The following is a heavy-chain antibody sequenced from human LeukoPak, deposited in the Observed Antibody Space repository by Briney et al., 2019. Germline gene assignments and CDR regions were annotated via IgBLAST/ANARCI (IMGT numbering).Heavy chain of an antibody. J-gene: IGHJ4*02. CDR1: GFTFSDAW. CDR3: ARDSPPDY. V-gene: IGHV3-48*01. Sequence: SGGSLRLSCAASGFTFSDAWMTWVRQAPGKGLEWVSYISSSSSTIYYAGSVKGRFTISRDNAKNSRYLQMNSLRAEDTAVYYCARDSPPDYWGQGTLVTVSS. CDR2: ISSSSSTI.